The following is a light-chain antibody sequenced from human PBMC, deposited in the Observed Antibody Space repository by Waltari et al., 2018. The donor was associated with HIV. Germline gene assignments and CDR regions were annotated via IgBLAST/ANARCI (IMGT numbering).Light chain of an antibody. CDR2: CAS. J-gene: IGKJ2*01. CDR3: QQYNNWPPEDT. Sequence: EIVMTQSPATLSVPPGESAILSCRASQSVTTNLAWYQQKPGQAPRLLIYCASTRATGIPARFSGSGSGTGFTLTISSLQSEDFAIYYCQQYNNWPPEDTFGQGTKLEIK. CDR1: QSVTTN. V-gene: IGKV3-15*01.